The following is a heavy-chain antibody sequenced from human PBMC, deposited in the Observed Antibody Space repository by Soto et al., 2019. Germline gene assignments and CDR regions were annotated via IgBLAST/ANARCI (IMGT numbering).Heavy chain of an antibody. CDR1: GFTFSSYA. J-gene: IGHJ6*02. CDR2: ISGSGGST. D-gene: IGHD6-13*01. Sequence: PGGSLRLSCAASGFTFSSYAMSWVRQAPGKGLEWVSAISGSGGSTYYADSVKGRFTISRDNSKNTLYLQMNSLRAEDTAVYYCARAKPSSSQPHNNYYYGMDVWGQGTTVTVSS. V-gene: IGHV3-23*01. CDR3: ARAKPSSSQPHNNYYYGMDV.